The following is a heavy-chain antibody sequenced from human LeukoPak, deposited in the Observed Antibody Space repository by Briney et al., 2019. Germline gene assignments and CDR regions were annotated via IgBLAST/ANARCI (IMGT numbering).Heavy chain of an antibody. D-gene: IGHD2-21*02. CDR1: GFTFSSYN. CDR3: ASSDLADYYYYGMDV. V-gene: IGHV3-21*01. Sequence: GGSLRLPCAASGFTFSSYNMNWVRQAPGKGLEWVSSISSSSSYIYYADSVKGRFTISRDNAKNSLYLQMNSLRAEDTAVYYCASSDLADYYYYGMDVWGQGTTVTVSS. CDR2: ISSSSSYI. J-gene: IGHJ6*02.